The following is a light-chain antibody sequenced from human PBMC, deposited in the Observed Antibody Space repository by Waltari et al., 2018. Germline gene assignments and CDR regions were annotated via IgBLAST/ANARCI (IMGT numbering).Light chain of an antibody. CDR3: AAWDDSLNALL. CDR1: NSNIGTNT. Sequence: QSVLTQPPSASGTPGQRVSISCSGRNSNIGTNTVNWYQLVPGTAPKLLIYSDNQRPSGVPDRFSGSKSDTSASLVISGLQSEDEADFYCAAWDDSLNALLFGGGTKLTVL. J-gene: IGLJ2*01. V-gene: IGLV1-44*01. CDR2: SDN.